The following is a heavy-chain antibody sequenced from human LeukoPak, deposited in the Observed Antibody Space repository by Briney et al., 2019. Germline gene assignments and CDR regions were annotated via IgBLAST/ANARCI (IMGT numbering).Heavy chain of an antibody. Sequence: SETLSLTCTVSGYSISSGYYWGWIRQPPGKGLEWIGSIYHSGSTYYNPSLKSRVTISVDTSKNQFSLKLSSVTAADTAVYYCARYYYGSGSAPDAFDIWGQGTMVTVSS. J-gene: IGHJ3*02. CDR2: IYHSGST. CDR3: ARYYYGSGSAPDAFDI. V-gene: IGHV4-38-2*02. D-gene: IGHD3-10*01. CDR1: GYSISSGYY.